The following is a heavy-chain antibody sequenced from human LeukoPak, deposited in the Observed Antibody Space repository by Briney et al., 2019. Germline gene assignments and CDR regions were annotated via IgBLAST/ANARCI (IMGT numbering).Heavy chain of an antibody. CDR3: VRNWNDVFDH. D-gene: IGHD1-20*01. Sequence: GGSLRLSCAASGFTFSSYTMNWVRQAPGKGLEWVSCISSSSSHIYYADSVKGRFTISRDNAKNSLYLQMNSLRAEDTAVYYCVRNWNDVFDHWGQGTPVTVSS. V-gene: IGHV3-21*01. J-gene: IGHJ4*02. CDR1: GFTFSSYT. CDR2: ISSSSSHI.